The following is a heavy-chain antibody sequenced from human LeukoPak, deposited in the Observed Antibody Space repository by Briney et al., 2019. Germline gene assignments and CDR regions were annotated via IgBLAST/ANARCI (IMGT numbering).Heavy chain of an antibody. CDR2: ISAYNGNT. Sequence: ASVKVSCKASGYTFTSYGISWVRQAPGQGLECMGWISAYNGNTNYAQKLQGRVTMTTDTSTSTAYMELRSLRSDDTAVYYCARVVVVPAAIGGLLESGDPWFDPWGQGTLVTVSS. CDR1: GYTFTSYG. J-gene: IGHJ5*02. D-gene: IGHD2-2*01. CDR3: ARVVVVPAAIGGLLESGDPWFDP. V-gene: IGHV1-18*01.